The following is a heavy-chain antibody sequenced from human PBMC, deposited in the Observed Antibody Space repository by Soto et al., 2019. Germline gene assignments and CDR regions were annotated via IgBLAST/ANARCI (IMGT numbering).Heavy chain of an antibody. CDR2: INPNSGAT. CDR3: AKDPNYYDSSGYRFDY. J-gene: IGHJ4*02. CDR1: GYTFTGQY. D-gene: IGHD3-22*01. Sequence: QVQLVQSGAEVKKPGASVKVSCKASGYTFTGQYIHWVRQAPGQGLEWMGWINPNSGATNYAQKFQGRVTMTRDTSISTAYMELSRLRSDDTAVFYCAKDPNYYDSSGYRFDYWGQGTLVTVSS. V-gene: IGHV1-2*02.